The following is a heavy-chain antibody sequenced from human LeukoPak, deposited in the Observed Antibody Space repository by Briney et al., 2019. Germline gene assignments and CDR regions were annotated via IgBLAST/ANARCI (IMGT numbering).Heavy chain of an antibody. D-gene: IGHD3-10*01. CDR2: INHSGST. CDR1: GGSFSGYY. V-gene: IGHV4-34*01. J-gene: IGHJ6*03. Sequence: PSETLSLTCAVYGGSFSGYYWSWIRQPPGKGLEWIGEINHSGSTNYNPSLKSRVTISVDTSKNQFSLKLSSVTAADTAVYYCATRRLYYGSGRSMDVWGKGTTVTVSS. CDR3: ATRRLYYGSGRSMDV.